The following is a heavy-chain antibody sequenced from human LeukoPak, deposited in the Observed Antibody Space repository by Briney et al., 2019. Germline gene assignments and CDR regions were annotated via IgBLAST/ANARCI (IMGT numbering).Heavy chain of an antibody. J-gene: IGHJ4*02. CDR1: GYTFTDYY. CDR3: ARTLRDCSGDSCYSDPHFDC. Sequence: GASVKVSCKASGYTFTDYYMHWVRQAPGQGLEWMGWINPNSGGTNYAQKFQGRVTMTRDTSISTAYMELSRLISDDTAVYYCARTLRDCSGDSCYSDPHFDCWGQGTLVTVSS. V-gene: IGHV1-2*02. D-gene: IGHD2-15*01. CDR2: INPNSGGT.